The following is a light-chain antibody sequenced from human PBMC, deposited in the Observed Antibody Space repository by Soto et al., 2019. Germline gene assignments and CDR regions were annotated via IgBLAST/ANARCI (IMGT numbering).Light chain of an antibody. CDR2: GAS. CDR1: ERINTY. CDR3: QQSYSTPHT. V-gene: IGKV1-39*01. Sequence: IQMTQSPSSVSASVGDRVTITCRASERINTYLAWYQQKPGKAPKLRSSGASSLQRGVPSRFSGSESGTDFTLTISSLQPEDVATYYCQQSYSTPHTFGPGTKVDIK. J-gene: IGKJ3*01.